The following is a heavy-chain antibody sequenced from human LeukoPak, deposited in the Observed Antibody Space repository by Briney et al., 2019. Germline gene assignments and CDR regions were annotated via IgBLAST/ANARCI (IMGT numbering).Heavy chain of an antibody. CDR2: ISAYNGNT. J-gene: IGHJ4*02. CDR3: ARDRVTSYDFWSGYLYYFDY. V-gene: IGHV1-18*01. Sequence: GASVKVSCKASGYTFTSYGISWVRQAPGQGLEWMGWISAYNGNTNYAQKLQGRVTMTTDTSTSTAYMELRSLRSDDTAVYYCARDRVTSYDFWSGYLYYFDYWGQGTLVTVSS. CDR1: GYTFTSYG. D-gene: IGHD3-3*01.